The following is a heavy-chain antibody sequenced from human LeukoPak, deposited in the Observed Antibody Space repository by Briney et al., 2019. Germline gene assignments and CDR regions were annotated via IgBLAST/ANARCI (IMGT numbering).Heavy chain of an antibody. Sequence: PGGSLRLSCAASGFTFSSYAMHWVRQAPGKGLEWVAVISYDGSNKYYADSVKGRFTISRDNSKNTLYLQMNSLRAEDTAVYYCAKDRVVAATMGAFGYWGQGTLVTVSS. J-gene: IGHJ4*02. CDR1: GFTFSSYA. V-gene: IGHV3-30*04. CDR2: ISYDGSNK. D-gene: IGHD2-15*01. CDR3: AKDRVVAATMGAFGY.